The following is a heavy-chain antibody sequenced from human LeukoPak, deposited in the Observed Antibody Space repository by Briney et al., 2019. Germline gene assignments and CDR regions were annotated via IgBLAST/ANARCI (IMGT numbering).Heavy chain of an antibody. D-gene: IGHD6-6*01. CDR1: GGTFSNYG. CDR3: AREGGIARPPYLYYYIDV. J-gene: IGHJ6*03. Sequence: ASVKVSCKASGGTFSNYGISWVRQAPGRGLEWMGWINTYSANTNYAQEFQDRVIMTTDTSTSTAYMELRSLRSDDTAVYYCAREGGIARPPYLYYYIDVWGKGTTVTVSS. CDR2: INTYSANT. V-gene: IGHV1-18*01.